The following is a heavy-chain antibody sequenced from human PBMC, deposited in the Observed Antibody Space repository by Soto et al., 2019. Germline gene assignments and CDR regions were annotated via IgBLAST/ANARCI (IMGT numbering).Heavy chain of an antibody. Sequence: QVQLVESGGGVVQPGRSLRLSCAASGFTFSNYGMHWVRQAPGQGLEWVAVTSYDGSRKYYADSVKGRFTISRDNSKNTLVLQMNSLRPEDTAVYYCAKDTSIVVVVRDDPFDVWGQGTRVTVSS. D-gene: IGHD3-22*01. CDR2: TSYDGSRK. CDR1: GFTFSNYG. V-gene: IGHV3-30*18. J-gene: IGHJ3*01. CDR3: AKDTSIVVVVRDDPFDV.